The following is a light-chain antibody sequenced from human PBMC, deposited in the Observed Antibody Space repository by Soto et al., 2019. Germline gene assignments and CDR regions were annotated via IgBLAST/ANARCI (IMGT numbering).Light chain of an antibody. Sequence: QSALTQPASVSGSPGQSITISCTGTSSDVGSYNLVSWYQQHPGKAPKLMISGVSKRPSGVSNRFSGSKSGNTASLTISGLQAEDEADYYCCSYAGSSTFVVFGGGTKLTVL. V-gene: IGLV2-23*02. J-gene: IGLJ2*01. CDR3: CSYAGSSTFVV. CDR2: GVS. CDR1: SSDVGSYNL.